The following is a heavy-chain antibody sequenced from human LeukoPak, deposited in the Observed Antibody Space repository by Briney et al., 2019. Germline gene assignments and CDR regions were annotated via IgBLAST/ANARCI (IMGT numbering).Heavy chain of an antibody. V-gene: IGHV1-46*01. Sequence: GASVKVSCKASGYPFTSYFMHWVRQAPGQGLEWMGMINPSGGSTSYTPKFQGRVTMSRDMSTSTVYVELSSLRSEDTAVYYCARGLLWFGEGVANMDVWGKGTTVTISS. CDR3: ARGLLWFGEGVANMDV. D-gene: IGHD3-10*01. CDR2: INPSGGST. CDR1: GYPFTSYF. J-gene: IGHJ6*03.